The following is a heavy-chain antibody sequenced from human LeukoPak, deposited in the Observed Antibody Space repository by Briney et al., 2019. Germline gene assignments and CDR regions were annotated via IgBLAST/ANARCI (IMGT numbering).Heavy chain of an antibody. CDR3: ARVPVWFGEFSDY. J-gene: IGHJ4*02. CDR1: GYTFTNYG. Sequence: ASVRVSCKASGYTFTNYGFDWVRQAPGQGLEWMGWISAYNGNTNYAQKLQGRVTMTTDTSTSTAYMELRSLRSDDTAVYYCARVPVWFGEFSDYWGQGTLVTVSS. V-gene: IGHV1-18*01. D-gene: IGHD3-10*01. CDR2: ISAYNGNT.